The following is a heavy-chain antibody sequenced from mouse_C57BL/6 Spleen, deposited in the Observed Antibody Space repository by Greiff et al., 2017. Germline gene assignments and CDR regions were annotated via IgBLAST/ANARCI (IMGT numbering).Heavy chain of an antibody. CDR1: GFTFSSYT. CDR3: ARRGYGSSYGGAMDY. D-gene: IGHD1-1*01. V-gene: IGHV5-9*01. CDR2: ISGGGGNT. Sequence: EVMLVESGGGLVKPGGSLKLSCAASGFTFSSYTMSWVRQTPEKRLEWVATISGGGGNTYYPDSVKGRFTISRDNAKNTLYLQMSSLRSEDTALYYCARRGYGSSYGGAMDYWGQGTSVTVSS. J-gene: IGHJ4*01.